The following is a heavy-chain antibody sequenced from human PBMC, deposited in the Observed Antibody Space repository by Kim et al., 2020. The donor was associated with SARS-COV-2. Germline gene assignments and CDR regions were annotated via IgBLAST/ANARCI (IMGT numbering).Heavy chain of an antibody. D-gene: IGHD3-10*01. J-gene: IGHJ4*02. CDR2: TSSDGSII. V-gene: IGHV3-30*04. CDR3: AREVYASGTMGDFDY. CDR1: GFTFSSYA. Sequence: GGSLRLSCLASGFTFSSYAMSWIRQAPGKGPEWVAVTSSDGSIIYYADSVKGRFTISRANSRNTLYLDMDSLSAQDTAIYYCAREVYASGTMGDFDYWGQGTLVTVSS.